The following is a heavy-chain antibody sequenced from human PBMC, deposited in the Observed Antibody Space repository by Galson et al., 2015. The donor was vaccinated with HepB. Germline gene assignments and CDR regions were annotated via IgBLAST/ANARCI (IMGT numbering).Heavy chain of an antibody. CDR2: ISYDGSNK. CDR3: AKDRKYSSLGNRCYFDY. J-gene: IGHJ4*02. D-gene: IGHD6-19*01. Sequence: SLRLSCAASGFTFSSYGMSWVRQAPGEGLEWVADISYDGSNKYYADSVKGRFTISRDNSKNTPYLQMNSLRAEDTAVYYCAKDRKYSSLGNRCYFDYWGQGTLVTVSS. V-gene: IGHV3-30*18. CDR1: GFTFSSYG.